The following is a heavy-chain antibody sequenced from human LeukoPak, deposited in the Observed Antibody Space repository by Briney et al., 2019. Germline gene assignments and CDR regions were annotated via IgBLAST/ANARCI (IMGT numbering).Heavy chain of an antibody. J-gene: IGHJ4*02. CDR3: AKDRQQMEYFDY. CDR1: GFTFSSYA. V-gene: IGHV3-23*01. D-gene: IGHD5-24*01. Sequence: GGSLRLSCAASGFTFSSYAMSWVRQAPGKGLEWVSAISGSGGSTYYADSVKGRFTISRDNSKNTLYLQMNSLRGEDTAVYFCAKDRQQMEYFDYWGQGTLVTVSS. CDR2: ISGSGGST.